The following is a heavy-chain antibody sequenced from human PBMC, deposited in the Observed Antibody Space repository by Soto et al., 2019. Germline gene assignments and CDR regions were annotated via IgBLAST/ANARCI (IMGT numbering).Heavy chain of an antibody. D-gene: IGHD2-8*01. Sequence: EVQLVESGGGLVQPGGSLRLSCAASGFTFSSYWMSWVGQAPGKGLEWVANIKQDGSEKYNVDSVKGRFTISRDNAKNSLYLQMNSLRAEDTAVYYCARGGLVYDLDYYYYGMDVWGQGTTVTVSS. CDR2: IKQDGSEK. V-gene: IGHV3-7*03. CDR1: GFTFSSYW. CDR3: ARGGLVYDLDYYYYGMDV. J-gene: IGHJ6*02.